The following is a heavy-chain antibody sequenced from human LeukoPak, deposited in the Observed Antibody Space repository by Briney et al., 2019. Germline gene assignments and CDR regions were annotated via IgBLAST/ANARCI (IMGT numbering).Heavy chain of an antibody. D-gene: IGHD3-10*01. CDR1: GFTFSSYA. J-gene: IGHJ4*02. V-gene: IGHV3-23*01. CDR3: AKDAKYYYGSGSLLFDY. CDR2: ISGSGGRT. Sequence: PGGSLRLSCAASGFTFSSYAMGWVRQAPGKGLEWVAAISGSGGRTYYADSVKGRFTISRDNSKNTLYLQMNSLRAEDTAVYYCAKDAKYYYGSGSLLFDYWGQGTLVTVSS.